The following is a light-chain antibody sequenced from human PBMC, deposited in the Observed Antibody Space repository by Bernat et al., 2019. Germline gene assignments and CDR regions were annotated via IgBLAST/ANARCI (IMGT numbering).Light chain of an antibody. J-gene: IGKJ4*01. CDR1: QSLNTY. Sequence: DIVLTQSPSTLSLSLGERATLSCRATQSLNTYLAWYQQKPGQAPRLLIFAVSHRATGIPDRFSGSGSGTDFTLTISSLEPEDFAVYYCQQRSNWLTFGAGTKAEVK. CDR3: QQRSNWLT. V-gene: IGKV3-11*01. CDR2: AVS.